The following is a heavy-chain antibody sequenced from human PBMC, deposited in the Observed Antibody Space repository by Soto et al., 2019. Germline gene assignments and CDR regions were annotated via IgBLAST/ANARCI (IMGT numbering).Heavy chain of an antibody. CDR3: ARTYDGSGPNSGGYGFDI. D-gene: IGHD3-22*01. Sequence: QVQLQESGPGLVKPSETLSLTCSVSGGSISSYYWSWIRQPPGKGLEWIAYIYYSGTSYNPSLKSRVSLSLDTSKNQFSLKLSSVTAADTAVYYCARTYDGSGPNSGGYGFDIWGQGTMVTVSS. J-gene: IGHJ3*02. V-gene: IGHV4-59*01. CDR1: GGSISSYY. CDR2: IYYSGT.